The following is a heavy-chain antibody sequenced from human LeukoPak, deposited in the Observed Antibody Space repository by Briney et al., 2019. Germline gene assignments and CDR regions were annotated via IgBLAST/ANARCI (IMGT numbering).Heavy chain of an antibody. V-gene: IGHV4-39*07. Sequence: SETLSLTCTVSGGSISSSSYYWGWIRQPPGKGLEWIGSIYYSGSTYYNPSLKSRVTISVDTSKNQFSLKLSSVTAADTAVYYCARAGRYSYPYHHFDYWGQGTLVTVSS. D-gene: IGHD5-18*01. CDR2: IYYSGST. CDR3: ARAGRYSYPYHHFDY. J-gene: IGHJ4*02. CDR1: GGSISSSSYY.